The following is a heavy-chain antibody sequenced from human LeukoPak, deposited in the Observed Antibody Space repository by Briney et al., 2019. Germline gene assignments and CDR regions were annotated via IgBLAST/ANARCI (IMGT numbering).Heavy chain of an antibody. V-gene: IGHV2-70*11. CDR3: ARTIGPDALDI. Sequence: SVPALVKPTQTLTLTCSFSGLSLSIIRIWVNWVRQPPGKPLEWLARIDWDDDEYYNTSLKTRLHISKDTSKNQVVLTMTNMDPADTDTYFCARTIGPDALDIWGQGTMVTVSS. CDR2: IDWDDDE. CDR1: GLSLSIIRIW. D-gene: IGHD2/OR15-2a*01. J-gene: IGHJ3*02.